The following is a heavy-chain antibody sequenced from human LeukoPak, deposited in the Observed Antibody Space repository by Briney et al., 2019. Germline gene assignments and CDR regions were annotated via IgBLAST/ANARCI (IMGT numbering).Heavy chain of an antibody. D-gene: IGHD6-19*01. CDR3: ARLKGGWLHDAFDT. J-gene: IGHJ3*02. CDR1: GGSISSYY. Sequence: SSETLSLTCTVSGGSISSYYWSWIRQPPGKGLEWIGYIYTSGSTNYNPSLKSRVTISVDTSKNQFSLKLSSVTAADTAVYYCARLKGGWLHDAFDTWGQGTMDTVSS. CDR2: IYTSGST. V-gene: IGHV4-4*09.